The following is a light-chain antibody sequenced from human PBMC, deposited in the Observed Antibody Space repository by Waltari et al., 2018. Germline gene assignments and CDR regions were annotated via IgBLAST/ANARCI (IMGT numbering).Light chain of an antibody. CDR1: QTLFYSSNNKNY. CDR3: QQYYTTPT. Sequence: DIVMTQSPDSLAVSLGERATINFKSSQTLFYSSNNKNYLAWYQLKPGQPPKLLIFWASTRESGVPDRFSGSGSATDFTLTIDTLQAEDVAVYYCQQYYTTPTFGQGTKVEIK. J-gene: IGKJ1*01. V-gene: IGKV4-1*01. CDR2: WAS.